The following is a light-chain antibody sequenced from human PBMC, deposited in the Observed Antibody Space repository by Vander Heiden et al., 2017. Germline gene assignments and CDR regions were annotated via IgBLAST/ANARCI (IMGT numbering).Light chain of an antibody. CDR1: QSVLYSSNNKIY. CDR3: QQDYTTLT. Sequence: DMVMTQSLDSLAVWLGERATINCKSSQSVLYSSNNKIYLDWYRQKLGQPPELLIYWASTREYGVPDRFSGSGSGTDFTLAFISLQAEDVAVYYCQQDYTTLTFGQGTQLEIK. V-gene: IGKV4-1*01. CDR2: WAS. J-gene: IGKJ5*01.